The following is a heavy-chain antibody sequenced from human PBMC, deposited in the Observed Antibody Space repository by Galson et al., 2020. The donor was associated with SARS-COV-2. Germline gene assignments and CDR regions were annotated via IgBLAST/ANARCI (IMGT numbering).Heavy chain of an antibody. Sequence: SVKVSCKASGGTFSSYAISWVRQAPGQGLEWMGGINPIFGTANYAQKFQGRVTITADESTSTAYMELSSLRSEDTAVYYCARVPLGGDYYDSSGYPPPFDYWGQGTLVTVSS. CDR2: INPIFGTA. CDR3: ARVPLGGDYYDSSGYPPPFDY. CDR1: GGTFSSYA. J-gene: IGHJ4*02. V-gene: IGHV1-69*13. D-gene: IGHD3-22*01.